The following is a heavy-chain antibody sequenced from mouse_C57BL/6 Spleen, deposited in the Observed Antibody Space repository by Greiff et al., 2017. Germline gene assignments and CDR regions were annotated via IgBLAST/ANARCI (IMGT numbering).Heavy chain of an antibody. J-gene: IGHJ3*01. CDR2: IHPSDSET. CDR3: ARGGGDAWFAF. Sequence: QVHVKQPGAELVRPGSSVKLSCKASGYTFTSYWMDWVKQRPGQGLEWIGNIHPSDSETHYNQKFKDKATLTVDKSSNTAYMQLSSLTSEDSAVYYCARGGGDAWFAFWGQGTLVTVSA. D-gene: IGHD3-3*01. CDR1: GYTFTSYW. V-gene: IGHV1-61*01.